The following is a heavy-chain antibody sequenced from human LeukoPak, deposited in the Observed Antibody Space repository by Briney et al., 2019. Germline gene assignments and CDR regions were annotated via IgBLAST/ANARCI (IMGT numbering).Heavy chain of an antibody. CDR2: IYPGDSDT. Sequence: GESLKISCKGSGYSFTSYWIGWVRQMPGKGLEWMGIIYPGDSDTRYSPSFQGQVTISADKSISTAYLQWSSLKASDTAMYYCARQDKVGHIAAAVYYYYGMDVWGQGTTVTVSS. J-gene: IGHJ6*02. CDR3: ARQDKVGHIAAAVYYYYGMDV. CDR1: GYSFTSYW. V-gene: IGHV5-51*01. D-gene: IGHD6-13*01.